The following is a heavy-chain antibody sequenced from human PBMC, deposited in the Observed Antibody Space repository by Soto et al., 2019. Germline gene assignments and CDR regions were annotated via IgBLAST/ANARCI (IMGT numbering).Heavy chain of an antibody. V-gene: IGHV3-49*03. J-gene: IGHJ3*02. CDR2: IRSKAYGGTT. CDR1: GFTFGDYA. CDR3: TRERFLEWLLAHDAFDI. Sequence: GGSLRLSCTASGFTFGDYAMSWFRQAPGKGLEWVGLIRSKAYGGTTEYAASVKGRFTISRDDSKSIAYLQMNSLKTEDTAVYYCTRERFLEWLLAHDAFDIWGQGTMVTVSS. D-gene: IGHD3-3*01.